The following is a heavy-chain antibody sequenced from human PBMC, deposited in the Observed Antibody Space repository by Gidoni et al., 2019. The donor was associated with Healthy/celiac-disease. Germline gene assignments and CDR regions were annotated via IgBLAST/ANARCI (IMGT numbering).Heavy chain of an antibody. Sequence: QVQLVASGGGVVQPGRSLRLSCAASGFTFGSYGMHWVRQAPGKGLEWVAVISYDGSNKYYADSVKGRFTISRDNSKNTLYLQMNSLRAEDTAVYYCARGQWLDHSGYGMDVWGQGTTVTVSS. CDR2: ISYDGSNK. V-gene: IGHV3-30*03. D-gene: IGHD6-19*01. CDR1: GFTFGSYG. J-gene: IGHJ6*02. CDR3: ARGQWLDHSGYGMDV.